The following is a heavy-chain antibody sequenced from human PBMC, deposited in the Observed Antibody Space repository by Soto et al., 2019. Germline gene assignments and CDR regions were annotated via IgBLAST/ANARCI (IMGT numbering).Heavy chain of an antibody. V-gene: IGHV1-8*01. Sequence: ASVNVSCKASGYSFTNNDVSWVRQATGQGREWMGLMNPGSGDTGYAQKFQGRVTMTRDISIATAYMELSSLRSDDTAIYYCARMATFGSLNWFDPWGQGTLVT. J-gene: IGHJ5*02. D-gene: IGHD3-16*01. CDR1: GYSFTNND. CDR2: MNPGSGDT. CDR3: ARMATFGSLNWFDP.